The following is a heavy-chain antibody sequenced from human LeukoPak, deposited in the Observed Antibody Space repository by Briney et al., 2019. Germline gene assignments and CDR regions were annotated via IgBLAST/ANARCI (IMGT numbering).Heavy chain of an antibody. CDR1: GGSISSYY. V-gene: IGHV4-59*01. CDR3: ARAGAEPGSEIDH. Sequence: SETLSLTCTVSGGSISSYYWGWIRQPPAKGLEWIGYVYFSGSTTYNSSLKSRIHISINTSKHQFSLKLDSVTPADTAVYYCARAGAEPGSEIDHWSKGNLVTVSS. D-gene: IGHD7-27*01. CDR2: VYFSGST. J-gene: IGHJ4*02.